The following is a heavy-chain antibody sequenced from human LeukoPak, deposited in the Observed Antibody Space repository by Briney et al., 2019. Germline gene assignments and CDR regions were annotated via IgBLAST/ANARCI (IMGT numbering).Heavy chain of an antibody. Sequence: PGGSLRLSCAASGFTFSDRYMDWVRQAPGKGLEWVSIIYSDSSTYYADSVKGRFTISTDNSKNTLYLQMNSLRAEDTAVYYCGRSSAWYAFDYWGQGTLVTVSS. V-gene: IGHV3-53*01. CDR1: GFTFSDRY. D-gene: IGHD6-19*01. CDR2: IYSDSST. CDR3: GRSSAWYAFDY. J-gene: IGHJ4*02.